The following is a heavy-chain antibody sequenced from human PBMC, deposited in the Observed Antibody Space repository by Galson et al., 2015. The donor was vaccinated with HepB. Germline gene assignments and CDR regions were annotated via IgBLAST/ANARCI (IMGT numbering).Heavy chain of an antibody. V-gene: IGHV3-74*01. CDR3: ASGTRGYSYGYVDY. Sequence: SLRLSCAASGFTFSSYWMHWVRQAPGKGLVWVSRINSDGSSTSYADSVKGRFTISRDNAKNTLYLQMNSLRAEDTAVYYCASGTRGYSYGYVDYWGQGTLVTVSS. J-gene: IGHJ4*02. CDR1: GFTFSSYW. D-gene: IGHD5-18*01. CDR2: INSDGSST.